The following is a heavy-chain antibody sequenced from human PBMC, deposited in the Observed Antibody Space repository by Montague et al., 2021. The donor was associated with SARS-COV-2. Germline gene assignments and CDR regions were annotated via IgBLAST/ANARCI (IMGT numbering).Heavy chain of an antibody. J-gene: IGHJ4*02. CDR2: IDWDDDK. V-gene: IGHV2-70*11. CDR1: GGSMYSYYW. D-gene: IGHD6-19*01. Sequence: TLSLTCTVSGGSMYSYYWSWIRQPPGKALEWLARIDWDDDKYYSTSLKTRLTISKDTSKNQVVLTMTNMDPVDTATYYCARTYAPSAVAVDYWGQGTLVTVSS. CDR3: ARTYAPSAVAVDY.